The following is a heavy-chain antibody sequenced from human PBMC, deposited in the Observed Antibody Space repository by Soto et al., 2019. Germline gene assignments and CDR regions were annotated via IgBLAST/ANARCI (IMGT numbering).Heavy chain of an antibody. Sequence: SGPTLVNPTETLTLTCSVSGFSLSNVRMGVSWIRQPPGKALEWLAHIFSNDEKSYSTSLKSRLTISKDTSNSQVVLTMTDMDPVETATYFCARNSLGMAEFGIWFDTWGPGTLVTVSS. V-gene: IGHV2-26*01. CDR1: GFSLSNVRMG. CDR2: IFSNDEK. J-gene: IGHJ5*02. D-gene: IGHD6-13*01. CDR3: ARNSLGMAEFGIWFDT.